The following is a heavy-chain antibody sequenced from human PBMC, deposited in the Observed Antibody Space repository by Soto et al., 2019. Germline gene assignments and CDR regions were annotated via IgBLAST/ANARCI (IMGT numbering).Heavy chain of an antibody. Sequence: QVQLVESGGGVVQPGTSLRLSCAASGFPFTTYGMHWVREAPTKGLDWVSVISYDVSNKYYADSVRARFTISRDNSKNTLYLQMNSLSPEDTALYYCVGGQYYFDYRGQGTLVTVSS. D-gene: IGHD3-10*01. CDR1: GFPFTTYG. J-gene: IGHJ4*02. V-gene: IGHV3-30*03. CDR3: VGGQYYFDY. CDR2: ISYDVSNK.